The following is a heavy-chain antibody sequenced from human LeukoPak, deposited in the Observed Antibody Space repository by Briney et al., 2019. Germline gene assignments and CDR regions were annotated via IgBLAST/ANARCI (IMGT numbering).Heavy chain of an antibody. CDR3: ARDRRGILLGTIWRTASDI. CDR2: IYHSGST. D-gene: IGHD3-16*01. V-gene: IGHV4-4*02. J-gene: IGHJ3*02. CDR1: GGSISSSNW. Sequence: SETLSLTCAVSGGSISSSNWWSWVRQPPGKGLEWIGEIYHSGSTNYNPSLKSRVTISVHKSKNHFSLKLSSVTAADTAVYYCARDRRGILLGTIWRTASDIWGQGTMVTVSS.